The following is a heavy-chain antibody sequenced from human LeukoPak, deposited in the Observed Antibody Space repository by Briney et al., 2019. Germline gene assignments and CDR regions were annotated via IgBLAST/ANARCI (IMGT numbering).Heavy chain of an antibody. D-gene: IGHD3-16*01. CDR1: GYSISSGYY. CDR3: TRGDVLDYFIEY. CDR2: IYHSGTT. Sequence: SETLSLTCTVSGYSISSGYYWGWIRQPPGKGLEWIGSIYHSGTTYYNPSLKSRVTISVDTSKNQFSLKLSSVTAADTAVYYCTRGDVLDYFIEYWGQGTLVTVSS. V-gene: IGHV4-38-2*02. J-gene: IGHJ4*02.